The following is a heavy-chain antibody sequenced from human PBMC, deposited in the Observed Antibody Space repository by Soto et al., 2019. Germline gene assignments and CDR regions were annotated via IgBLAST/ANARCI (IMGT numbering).Heavy chain of an antibody. CDR1: GFTFSSHA. Sequence: VGSLRVSCAASGFTFSSHAMSWVRQAPGKGLEWVSAISGSGGSTYYADSVKGRFTISRDNSKNTLYLQMNSLRAEDTAVYYCAKDRVSGAVVPAAMYHGMDVWGQGTTVTV. V-gene: IGHV3-23*01. CDR3: AKDRVSGAVVPAAMYHGMDV. J-gene: IGHJ6*02. D-gene: IGHD2-2*01. CDR2: ISGSGGST.